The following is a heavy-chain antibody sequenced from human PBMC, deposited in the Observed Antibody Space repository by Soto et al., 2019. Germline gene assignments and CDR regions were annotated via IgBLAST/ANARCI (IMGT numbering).Heavy chain of an antibody. CDR3: ARVVKDSSSWYLWFDP. Sequence: ETLSLTSTVSGGPISSYYWSWIRQPAGKGLEWIGRLYTSGRTNYNPSLKSRVTMSVDTSKNQFSLKLSSVTAADTAVYYCARVVKDSSSWYLWFDPWGQGTLVTVSS. CDR2: LYTSGRT. J-gene: IGHJ5*02. D-gene: IGHD6-13*01. CDR1: GGPISSYY. V-gene: IGHV4-4*07.